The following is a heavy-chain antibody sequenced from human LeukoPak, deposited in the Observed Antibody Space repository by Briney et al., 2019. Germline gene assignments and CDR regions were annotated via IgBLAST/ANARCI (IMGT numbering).Heavy chain of an antibody. CDR2: IYPGDSDT. J-gene: IGHJ5*02. CDR1: GYSFTSYW. CDR3: ARGRGSGWYSHWFDP. V-gene: IGHV5-51*01. D-gene: IGHD6-19*01. Sequence: GESLKISCKGSGYSFTSYWIGWVRQMPGKGLEWMGIIYPGDSDTRYSPSFQGQVTISADKSISTAYLQWGSLKASDTAMYYCARGRGSGWYSHWFDPWGQGTLVTVSS.